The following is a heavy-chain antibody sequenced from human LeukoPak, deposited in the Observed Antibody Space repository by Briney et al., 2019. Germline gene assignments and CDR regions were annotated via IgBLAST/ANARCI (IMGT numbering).Heavy chain of an antibody. CDR3: ARHPHLSWAAAGNFDY. CDR2: IYYSGST. CDR1: GGSISSSSYY. D-gene: IGHD6-13*01. V-gene: IGHV4-39*01. J-gene: IGHJ4*02. Sequence: PSETLSLTCTVSGGSISSSSYYWGWIRQPPGKGLEWIGSIYYSGSTYYNPSLKSRVTISVDTSKNQFSLKLSSVTAADTAVYYCARHPHLSWAAAGNFDYWGQGTLVTVSS.